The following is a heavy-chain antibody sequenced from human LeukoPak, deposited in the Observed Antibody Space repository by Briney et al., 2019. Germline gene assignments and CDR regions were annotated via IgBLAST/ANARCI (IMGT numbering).Heavy chain of an antibody. J-gene: IGHJ5*02. Sequence: SETLPLTCTVSGGSISTYYWNWIRQSPGKGLEWIGFVYYSGSTNYNPSLKSRVTILVDTSKNRFSLHLSSVTAADTAVYYCARSGAIPFPNWFDPWGQGTLVTVSS. CDR1: GGSISTYY. CDR3: ARSGAIPFPNWFDP. D-gene: IGHD1-26*01. V-gene: IGHV4-59*01. CDR2: VYYSGST.